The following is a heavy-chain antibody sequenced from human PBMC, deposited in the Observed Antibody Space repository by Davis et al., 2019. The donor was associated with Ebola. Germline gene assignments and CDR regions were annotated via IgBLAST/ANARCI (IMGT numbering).Heavy chain of an antibody. J-gene: IGHJ6*02. D-gene: IGHD6-13*01. CDR2: IKEDGSDE. V-gene: IGHV3-7*01. Sequence: PGGSLRLSCSASGFSFSSYWMSWVRQAPGKGPEWVANIKEDGSDEYYGDSVRGRVTISRDNAKNLLYLQMNSLRVEDTAVYYCARDKSVAGGGQKYWGQGTTVTVSS. CDR3: ARDKSVAGGGQKY. CDR1: GFSFSSYW.